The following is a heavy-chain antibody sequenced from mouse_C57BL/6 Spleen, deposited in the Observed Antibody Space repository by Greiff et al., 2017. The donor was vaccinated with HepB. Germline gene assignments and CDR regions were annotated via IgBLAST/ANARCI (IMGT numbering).Heavy chain of an antibody. V-gene: IGHV1-54*01. CDR2: INPGSGGT. CDR1: GYAFTNYL. Sequence: VQLQQSGAELVRPGTSVKVSCKASGYAFTNYLIEWVKQRPGQGLEWIGVINPGSGGTNYNEKFKGKATLTADKSSSTAYMQLSSLTSEDSAVYFCARGEGVYAMDYWGQGTSVTVSS. CDR3: ARGEGVYAMDY. J-gene: IGHJ4*01.